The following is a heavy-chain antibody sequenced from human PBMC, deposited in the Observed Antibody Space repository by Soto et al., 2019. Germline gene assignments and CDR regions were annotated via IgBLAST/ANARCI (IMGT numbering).Heavy chain of an antibody. Sequence: QVQLVQSGAEVEKPGSSVKVSCKASGGTFSNYALSWVRQAPGQGLEWMGGIIPVFGPAHYAQKFQGRVTITADESTSTAYVELSSLRSEDTAVYYCARAGTGSYLNACDVWGQGTMVTVSS. V-gene: IGHV1-69*01. CDR1: GGTFSNYA. J-gene: IGHJ3*01. CDR2: IIPVFGPA. D-gene: IGHD3-10*01. CDR3: ARAGTGSYLNACDV.